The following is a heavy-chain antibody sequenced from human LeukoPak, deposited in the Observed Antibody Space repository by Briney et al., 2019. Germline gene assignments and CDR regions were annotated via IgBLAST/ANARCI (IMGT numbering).Heavy chain of an antibody. CDR1: GYTFTGYY. J-gene: IGHJ6*02. CDR3: ARVPITGTTELGLGKDV. Sequence: ASVKVSCKASGYTFTGYYMHWVRQAPGQGLEWMGWINPNSGGTNYAQKFQGRVTMTRDTSISTAYMELSRLRSDDTAVYYCARVPITGTTELGLGKDVWGQGTTVTVSS. V-gene: IGHV1-2*02. D-gene: IGHD1-7*01. CDR2: INPNSGGT.